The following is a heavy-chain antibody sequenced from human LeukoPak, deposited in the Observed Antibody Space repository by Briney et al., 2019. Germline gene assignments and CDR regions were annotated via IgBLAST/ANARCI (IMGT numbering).Heavy chain of an antibody. V-gene: IGHV3-23*01. CDR2: ISGSGGST. CDR3: AKQGLDYYDSSGYSYFDY. CDR1: GFTFSSYA. Sequence: GGSLRLSCAGSGFTFSSYAMSLVRQAPGKGLEWVSAISGSGGSTYYADSVKGRFTISRDNSKNTLYLQMNSLRAEDTAVYYCAKQGLDYYDSSGYSYFDYWGQGTLVTVSS. J-gene: IGHJ4*02. D-gene: IGHD3-22*01.